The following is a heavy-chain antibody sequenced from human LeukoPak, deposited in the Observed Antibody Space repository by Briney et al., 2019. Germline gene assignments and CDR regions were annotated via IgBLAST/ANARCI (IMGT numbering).Heavy chain of an antibody. J-gene: IGHJ6*02. CDR3: ARVERWLQRAYYYGMDV. Sequence: GRSLRLSCAASGFTFSSYAMHWVRQAPGKGLEWVAVISYDGSNKYYADSVKGRFTISGDNSKNTLYLQMNSLRAEDTAVYYCARVERWLQRAYYYGMDVWGQGTTVTVSS. CDR2: ISYDGSNK. CDR1: GFTFSSYA. D-gene: IGHD5-24*01. V-gene: IGHV3-30-3*01.